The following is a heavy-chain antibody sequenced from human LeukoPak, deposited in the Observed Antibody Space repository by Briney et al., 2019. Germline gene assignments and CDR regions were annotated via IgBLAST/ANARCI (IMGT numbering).Heavy chain of an antibody. D-gene: IGHD2-2*01. Sequence: VASVKVSCKASGYTFSNFGISWVRQAPGQGLEWMGWISGNNDNPNYGQKFQGRLTVTTDSSTSTAYMELRNLRSDGAAVYYCAGDGTSTDDYWGQGTLVTVSS. J-gene: IGHJ4*02. CDR2: ISGNNDNP. V-gene: IGHV1-18*01. CDR1: GYTFSNFG. CDR3: AGDGTSTDDY.